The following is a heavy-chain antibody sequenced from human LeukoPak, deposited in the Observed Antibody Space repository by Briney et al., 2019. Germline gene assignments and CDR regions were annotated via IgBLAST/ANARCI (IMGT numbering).Heavy chain of an antibody. CDR2: IYSGGST. V-gene: IGHV3-53*01. J-gene: IGHJ4*02. D-gene: IGHD5-24*01. CDR1: GFTVSSNY. CDR3: AKGGDGYNYYFDY. Sequence: PGGSLRLSCAASGFTVSSNYMSWVRQAPGKGLEWVSVIYSGGSTYYADSVKGRFTISRDNSKNTLYLQMNSLRAEDTAVYYCAKGGDGYNYYFDYWGQETLVTVSS.